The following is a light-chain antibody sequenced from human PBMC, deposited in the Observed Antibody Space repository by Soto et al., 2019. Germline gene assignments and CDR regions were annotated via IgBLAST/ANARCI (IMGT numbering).Light chain of an antibody. Sequence: DIVMTQSPDSLAVSLGERATINCKSSQSVLYSSNNKNYLAWYQQNPGQPPKLLIYWASTRESGVPDRFSGSGSGTDFTLTISSLQAEDVEVYYCQQFYNTPFTFGPGTKVDIK. V-gene: IGKV4-1*01. CDR2: WAS. CDR1: QSVLYSSNNKNY. CDR3: QQFYNTPFT. J-gene: IGKJ3*01.